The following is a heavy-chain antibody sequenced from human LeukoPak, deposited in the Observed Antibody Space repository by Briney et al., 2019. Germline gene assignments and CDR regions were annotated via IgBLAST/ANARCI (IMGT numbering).Heavy chain of an antibody. V-gene: IGHV1-2*02. CDR2: INPNSGGT. CDR1: VYTFTVYY. CDR3: ARELVLWFGESRQNIDY. J-gene: IGHJ4*02. D-gene: IGHD3-10*01. Sequence: ASVKVSCKASVYTFTVYYMHWVRQAPGQGLEWMGWINPNSGGTNYAQKFQGRVTMTRDTSISTAYMELSRLRSDDTAVYYCARELVLWFGESRQNIDYWGQGTLVTVSS.